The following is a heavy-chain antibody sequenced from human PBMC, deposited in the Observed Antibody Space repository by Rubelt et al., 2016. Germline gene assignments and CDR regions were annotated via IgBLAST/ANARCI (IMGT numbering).Heavy chain of an antibody. D-gene: IGHD3-22*01. CDR2: ISYDGSNK. V-gene: IGHV3-30*19. CDR3: ASYYDSSGYYYGMDV. J-gene: IGHJ6*02. Sequence: SYGMHWVRQAPGKGLEWVAVISYDGSNKYYADSVKGRFTISRDNSKNTLYLQMNSLRAEDTAVYYCASYYDSSGYYYGMDVWGQGTTVTVSS. CDR1: SYG.